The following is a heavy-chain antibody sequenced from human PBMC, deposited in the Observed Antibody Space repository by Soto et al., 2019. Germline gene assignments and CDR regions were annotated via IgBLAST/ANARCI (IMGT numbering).Heavy chain of an antibody. Sequence: QLQLQESGSGLVKPSQTLSLTCAGSGGSISSGGYSWIWIRQPPGKCLEWTGYIYHSGSTYYNPSLTSRATISVDRSKNQFAMKLSSVTAADTAVYYCASSYFPVTTMDYWGQGTLVTVSS. D-gene: IGHD4-17*01. CDR2: IYHSGST. J-gene: IGHJ4*02. CDR3: ASSYFPVTTMDY. V-gene: IGHV4-30-2*01. CDR1: GGSISSGGYS.